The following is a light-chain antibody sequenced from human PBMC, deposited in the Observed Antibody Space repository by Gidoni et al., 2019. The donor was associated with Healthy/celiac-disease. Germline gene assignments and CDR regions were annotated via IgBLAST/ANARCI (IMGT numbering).Light chain of an antibody. V-gene: IGKV3-20*01. J-gene: IGKJ3*01. CDR1: QSVSSSY. CDR2: GAS. CDR3: QQYGSSPFT. Sequence: EIVLTQSAGTLSLSPGARATLSCRASQSVSSSYFAWYRQKPGQAPRLLIDGASSRSTGIPDRFSCSGSGTDFTLTIRRLEPEDFAVYYCQQYGSSPFTFGPGTKVYIK.